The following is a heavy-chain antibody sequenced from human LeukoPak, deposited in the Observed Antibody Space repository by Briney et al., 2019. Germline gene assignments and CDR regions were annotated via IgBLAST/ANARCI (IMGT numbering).Heavy chain of an antibody. Sequence: PGGSLRLSCEASGFTFDDYGMHWVRQAPGKGLEWVSTISRNSARVGYVDSVKGRFTISRDNAKKTLYLQMNSLRPEDAALYYCAKDYGYSSSWYDYWGQGTLVTVSS. CDR3: AKDYGYSSSWYDY. D-gene: IGHD6-13*01. V-gene: IGHV3-9*01. J-gene: IGHJ4*02. CDR1: GFTFDDYG. CDR2: ISRNSARV.